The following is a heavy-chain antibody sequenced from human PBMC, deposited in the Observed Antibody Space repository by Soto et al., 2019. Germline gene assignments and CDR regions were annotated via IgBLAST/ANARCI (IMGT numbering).Heavy chain of an antibody. D-gene: IGHD3-9*01. CDR2: IIPIFGTA. J-gene: IGHJ6*02. CDR1: GGTFSSYA. CDR3: ARHDMLPGYLGDYYGMDV. V-gene: IGHV1-69*01. Sequence: QVQLVQSGAEVKKPGSSVKVSCKASGGTFSSYAISWVRQAPGQGLEWMGGIIPIFGTANYAQKFQGRVTITADENTSTAYMELSSLRSADKAVYYCARHDMLPGYLGDYYGMDVWGQGTTVTVSS.